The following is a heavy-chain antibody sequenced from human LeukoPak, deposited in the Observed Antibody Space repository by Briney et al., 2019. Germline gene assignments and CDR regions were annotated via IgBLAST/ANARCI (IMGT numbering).Heavy chain of an antibody. CDR2: IIPIFGTA. J-gene: IGHJ4*02. V-gene: IGHV1-69*13. CDR1: GGIFSSYA. Sequence: ASVKVSCKASGGIFSSYAISWVRQAPGQGLEWLGGIIPIFGTANYAQKFQGRVTITADESTSTAYMELSSLRSEDTAVYYCARGGFVGNTDILTGYGYWGQGTLVTVSS. CDR3: ARGGFVGNTDILTGYGY. D-gene: IGHD3-9*01.